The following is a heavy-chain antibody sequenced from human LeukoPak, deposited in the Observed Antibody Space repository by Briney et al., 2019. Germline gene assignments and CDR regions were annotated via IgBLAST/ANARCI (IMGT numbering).Heavy chain of an antibody. J-gene: IGHJ4*02. CDR3: ARGLAATDDYGDYVYYFDY. CDR2: MNPNSGNT. V-gene: IGHV1-8*01. CDR1: GYTFTSYD. Sequence: GASVKVSCKASGYTFTSYDINWVRQATGQGLEWMGWMNPNSGNTGYAQKFQGRVTMTRNTSISTAYMELSSLRSEDTAVHYCARGLAATDDYGDYVYYFDYWGQGTLVTVSS. D-gene: IGHD4-17*01.